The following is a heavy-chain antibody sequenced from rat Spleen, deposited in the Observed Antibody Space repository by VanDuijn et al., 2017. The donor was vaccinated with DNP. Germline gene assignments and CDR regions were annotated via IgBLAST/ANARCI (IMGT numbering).Heavy chain of an antibody. Sequence: EVQLVESGGGLVQPGRSLKLSCAASGFSFGDYYMAWVRQAPTKGLEWVAYISLDGGRTYYGDSVKGRFTISRDNTKSTLYLQMNSLRSEDTATYYCASWGIRAYYFDSWGQGVMVTVSS. CDR1: GFSFGDYY. V-gene: IGHV5-22*01. D-gene: IGHD4-3*01. J-gene: IGHJ2*01. CDR3: ASWGIRAYYFDS. CDR2: ISLDGGRT.